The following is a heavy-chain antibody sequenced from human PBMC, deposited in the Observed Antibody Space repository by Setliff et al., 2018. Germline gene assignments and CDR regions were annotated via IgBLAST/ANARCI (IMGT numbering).Heavy chain of an antibody. CDR1: GDSFSDYY. Sequence: SETLSLTCAVYGDSFSDYYWSWIRQPPGKGLEWIGSTYYNGTAYYNPSLQSRVAISVDTSKNYFSLDVNSVTAADTAVYFCARDYGPNDYWGQGSLVTVSS. CDR2: TYYNGTA. D-gene: IGHD3-16*01. J-gene: IGHJ4*02. CDR3: ARDYGPNDY. V-gene: IGHV4-34*01.